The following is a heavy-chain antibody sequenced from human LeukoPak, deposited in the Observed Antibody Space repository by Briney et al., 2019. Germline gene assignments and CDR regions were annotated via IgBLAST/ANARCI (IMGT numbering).Heavy chain of an antibody. CDR2: ISSSGSTI. CDR1: GFTFSSYE. J-gene: IGHJ6*03. V-gene: IGHV3-48*03. D-gene: IGHD2-15*01. Sequence: GGSLRLSCAASGFTFSSYEMNWVRQAPGKGLEWVSYISSSGSTIYYADSVKGRFTISRDNAKNSLYLQMNSLRAEDTAVYYCARAPRYPNGNYYYYYMDAWGKGTTVTVSS. CDR3: ARAPRYPNGNYYYYYMDA.